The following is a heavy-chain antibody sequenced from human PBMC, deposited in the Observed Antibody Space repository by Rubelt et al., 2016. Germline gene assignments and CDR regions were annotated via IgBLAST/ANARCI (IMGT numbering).Heavy chain of an antibody. J-gene: IGHJ4*02. Sequence: IGWIVVGSGNTNYAQKFQERVTITRDMSTSTAYMELSSLRSEDTAVYYCTTDHLPHPSWGQGTLVTVSS. V-gene: IGHV1-58*01. CDR2: IVVGSGNT. CDR3: TTDHLPHPS.